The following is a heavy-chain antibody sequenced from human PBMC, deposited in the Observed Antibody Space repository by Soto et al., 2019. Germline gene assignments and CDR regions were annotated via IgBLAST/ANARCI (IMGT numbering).Heavy chain of an antibody. J-gene: IGHJ4*02. V-gene: IGHV3-23*01. CDR2: ISGSGGST. CDR1: GFTFSSYA. Sequence: GGSLRLSCAASGFTFSSYAMSWVRQAPGKGLEWVSAISGSGGSTYYADSVKGRFTISRDNSKNTLYLQMNSLRAEDTAVYYCAKDVRLYCTNGVCYLDYWGQGTMVTVYS. D-gene: IGHD2-8*01. CDR3: AKDVRLYCTNGVCYLDY.